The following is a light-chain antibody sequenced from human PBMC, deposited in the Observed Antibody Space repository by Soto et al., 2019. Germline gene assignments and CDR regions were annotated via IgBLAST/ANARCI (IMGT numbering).Light chain of an antibody. CDR2: RTS. Sequence: EVVLTQSPATLSVSTGERAIVSCRASQDISINLAWYQQKPGQAPRLLIYRTSTRATDIPARFSGSGSGTEFTLTISSLQSEDFAAYSCQQYHKWPITFGQGTRLEI. V-gene: IGKV3-15*01. CDR1: QDISIN. J-gene: IGKJ5*01. CDR3: QQYHKWPIT.